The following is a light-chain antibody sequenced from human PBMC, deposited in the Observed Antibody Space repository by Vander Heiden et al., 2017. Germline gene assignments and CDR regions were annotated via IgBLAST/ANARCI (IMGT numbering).Light chain of an antibody. Sequence: EIVMAQSPATLSVSPGQRATLSCRASQSVKSHLAWYQQKPGQAPRLLIYGASTRATGIPARCSGGGSGTDFTLTISSLQSEYFAVYYCQQYDNWPTFGPGTKVDIK. CDR3: QQYDNWPT. V-gene: IGKV3-15*01. CDR1: QSVKSH. J-gene: IGKJ3*01. CDR2: GAS.